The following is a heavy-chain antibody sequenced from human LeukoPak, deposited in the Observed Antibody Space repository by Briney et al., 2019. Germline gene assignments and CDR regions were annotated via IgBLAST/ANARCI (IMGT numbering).Heavy chain of an antibody. CDR3: AKDPLVRGLTYDY. CDR1: GFTFSSYA. Sequence: GGSLRLSCAASGFTFSSYAMTRVRQAPGKGLEWVSAISGRGGSTYYADSVKGRFTISRDNSKNTLYLQMNSLRAEDTAVYYCAKDPLVRGLTYDYWGQGTLVTVSS. V-gene: IGHV3-23*01. J-gene: IGHJ4*02. D-gene: IGHD3-10*01. CDR2: ISGRGGST.